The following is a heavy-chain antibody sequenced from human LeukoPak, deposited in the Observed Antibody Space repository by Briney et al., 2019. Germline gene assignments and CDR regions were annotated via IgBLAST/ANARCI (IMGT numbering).Heavy chain of an antibody. D-gene: IGHD6-6*01. Sequence: ASVKVSCKASGGTFSSYAISWVRQAPGQGLEWMGGIIPIFGTANYAQKFQGRVTITTDESTSTAYMELSSRRSEDTAVYYCARGVIPPYSSSSGENYYYYYYTDVWGKGTTVTVSS. CDR2: IIPIFGTA. CDR1: GGTFSSYA. J-gene: IGHJ6*03. CDR3: ARGVIPPYSSSSGENYYYYYYTDV. V-gene: IGHV1-69*05.